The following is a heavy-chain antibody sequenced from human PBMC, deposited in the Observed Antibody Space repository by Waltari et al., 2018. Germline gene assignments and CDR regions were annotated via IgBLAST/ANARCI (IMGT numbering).Heavy chain of an antibody. CDR1: GITLSSFW. Sequence: EVHLVESGGGLVRPGGSLRLSCAAAGITLSSFWMHWVRQAPGKGPQWVARISGDGAGTHYADSVRGRFTISRDNANNMVYLQMNSLSDDDTATYFCARASISRDTGNTFDSWGQGNLVTVSS. D-gene: IGHD5-18*01. J-gene: IGHJ4*02. CDR3: ARASISRDTGNTFDS. CDR2: ISGDGAGT. V-gene: IGHV3-74*01.